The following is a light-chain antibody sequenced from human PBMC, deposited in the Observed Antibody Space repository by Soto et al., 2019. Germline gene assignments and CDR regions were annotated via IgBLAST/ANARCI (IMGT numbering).Light chain of an antibody. V-gene: IGKV1-5*03. CDR1: QSISSW. Sequence: DIQMTQSPSTLSASVGDRVTITCRASQSISSWLAWYQQKPGKAHKLLIYKASSLESRVPSRFSGRGSGTELTLTISSLQPHDFAHYYCQQYNSYPTWTLGKGT. CDR2: KAS. J-gene: IGKJ1*01. CDR3: QQYNSYPTWT.